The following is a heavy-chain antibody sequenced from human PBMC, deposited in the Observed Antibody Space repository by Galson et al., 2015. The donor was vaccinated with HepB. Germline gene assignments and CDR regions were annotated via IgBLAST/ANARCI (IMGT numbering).Heavy chain of an antibody. CDR2: TYYRSKWYN. CDR1: GDSVSSNSAA. V-gene: IGHV6-1*01. J-gene: IGHJ4*02. Sequence: CAISGDSVSSNSAAWNWIRQSPSGGLEWLGRTYYRSKWYNNYAASVKSRISINPDTSNNQFSLQLNSVTPEDTAVYYCARDVCSSGRCSQRDYWGQGTLVTVSS. D-gene: IGHD2-15*01. CDR3: ARDVCSSGRCSQRDY.